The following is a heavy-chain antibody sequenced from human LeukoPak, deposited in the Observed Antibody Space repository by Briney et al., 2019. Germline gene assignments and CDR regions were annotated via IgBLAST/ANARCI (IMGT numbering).Heavy chain of an antibody. D-gene: IGHD2-8*01. CDR3: ARGGPSLTPYFDY. CDR1: GGSISSYY. CDR2: IYYSGST. J-gene: IGHJ4*02. Sequence: SETLSLTCTVSGGSISSYYWSWIRQPPGKGLEWIGYIYYSGSTNYNPSLKSRVTISVDTSKNQFSLKLSSVTAADTAVYYCARGGPSLTPYFDYWGQGTLVTVSS. V-gene: IGHV4-59*08.